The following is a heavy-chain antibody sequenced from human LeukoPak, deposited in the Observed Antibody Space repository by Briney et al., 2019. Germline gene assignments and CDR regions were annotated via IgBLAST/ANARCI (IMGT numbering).Heavy chain of an antibody. J-gene: IGHJ5*02. CDR3: ARGIGYCSSTSCRNWFDP. V-gene: IGHV1-69*02. CDR2: IIPILGIA. CDR1: GGTFSSYT. D-gene: IGHD2-2*01. Sequence: SVKVSCEASGGTFSSYTISWVRQAPGQGLEWMGRIIPILGIANYAQKFQGRVTITADKSTSTAYMELSSLRSEDTAVYYCARGIGYCSSTSCRNWFDPWGQGTLVTVSS.